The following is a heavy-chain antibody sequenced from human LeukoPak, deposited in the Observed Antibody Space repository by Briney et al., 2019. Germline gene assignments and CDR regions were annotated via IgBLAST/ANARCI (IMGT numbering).Heavy chain of an antibody. V-gene: IGHV1-2*02. CDR3: AVGSDVRLRFLEWLPFDY. J-gene: IGHJ4*02. D-gene: IGHD3-3*01. CDR1: GYTFTGYY. Sequence: ASVKVSCKASGYTFTGYYMHWGRQAPGQGLEWMGWINPNSGGTNYAQKFQGRVTMTRDTSISTAYMELSRLRSDDTAVYYCAVGSDVRLRFLEWLPFDYWGQGTLVTVSS. CDR2: INPNSGGT.